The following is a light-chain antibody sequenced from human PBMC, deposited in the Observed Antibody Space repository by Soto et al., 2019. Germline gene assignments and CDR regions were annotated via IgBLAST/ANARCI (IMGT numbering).Light chain of an antibody. V-gene: IGKV1-39*01. CDR3: QQSYSILYT. CDR2: AAS. CDR1: QSISSY. J-gene: IGKJ2*01. Sequence: DIQMTQSPSSLSASVGDRVTITCRASQSISSYLNWYQQKPGKAPKLLIYAASSLQSGVPSRFSGSRSGTDFTLTISRLQPEDFATYYCQQSYSILYTFGQGTKLEIK.